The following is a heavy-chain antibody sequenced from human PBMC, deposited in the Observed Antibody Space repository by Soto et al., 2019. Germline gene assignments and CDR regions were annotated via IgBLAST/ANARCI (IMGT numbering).Heavy chain of an antibody. CDR1: GVSLTSGTYY. J-gene: IGHJ6*02. Sequence: TSETLSLTCSVSGVSLTSGTYYWSWIRQHPGKGLEWIGYIFYSGSTYYNPSLKSRVTISVDTSKNQFSLKLSSVTAADTAVYYCARLTMVRGVITPYYYYYGMDVWGQGTTVTVSS. V-gene: IGHV4-39*01. CDR2: IFYSGST. CDR3: ARLTMVRGVITPYYYYYGMDV. D-gene: IGHD3-10*01.